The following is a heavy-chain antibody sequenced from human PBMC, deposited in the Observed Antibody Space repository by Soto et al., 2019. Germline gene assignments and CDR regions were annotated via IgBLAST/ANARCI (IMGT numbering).Heavy chain of an antibody. V-gene: IGHV3-7*01. Sequence: GESLKISCAASGFTFSSYWMSWVRQAPGKGLEWVANIKQDGSEKYYVDSVKGRFTISRDNAKNSLYLQMNSLRAEDTAVYYCATLSNDILTGAPPYYYYYMDVWGKGTTVTVSS. D-gene: IGHD3-9*01. CDR1: GFTFSSYW. CDR2: IKQDGSEK. CDR3: ATLSNDILTGAPPYYYYYMDV. J-gene: IGHJ6*03.